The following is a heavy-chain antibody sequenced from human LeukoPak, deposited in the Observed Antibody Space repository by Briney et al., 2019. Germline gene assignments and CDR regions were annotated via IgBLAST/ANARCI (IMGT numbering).Heavy chain of an antibody. CDR1: GFSFSSYA. CDR2: ISGSGGTT. V-gene: IGHV3-23*01. D-gene: IGHD6-6*01. J-gene: IGHJ3*02. CDR3: AKGVYSTASGAFDI. Sequence: PGGSLILSCAASGFSFSSYAMSWVRQSPEKGLEWVSGISGSGGTTHDADSVKGRFTISRDNSENTLYLQMSSLRVEDTAVYYCAKGVYSTASGAFDIWGQGTMVTVSS.